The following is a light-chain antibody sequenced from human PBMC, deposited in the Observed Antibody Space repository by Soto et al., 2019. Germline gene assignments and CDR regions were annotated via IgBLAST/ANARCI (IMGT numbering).Light chain of an antibody. CDR2: SNN. CDR1: TSNIGAGYD. J-gene: IGLJ3*02. V-gene: IGLV1-40*01. CDR3: QSYDSSLSTSV. Sequence: QSVLTQPPSVSGAPGQRLTISCTGSTSNIGAGYDVHWYQQLPGTAPKLLIHSNNNRPSGVPDRFSGSKSGTSASLAITGLQAEDEADYYCQSYDSSLSTSVFGGGTKLTVL.